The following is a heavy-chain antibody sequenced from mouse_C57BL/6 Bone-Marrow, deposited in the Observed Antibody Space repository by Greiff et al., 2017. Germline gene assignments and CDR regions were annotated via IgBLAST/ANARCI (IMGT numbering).Heavy chain of an antibody. Sequence: EVQLQQSGAELVRPGASVKLSCTASGFNIKDDYINWVKQRPEQGLEWIGWIDPEIGDTEYASKFQGKATITSATSSNTAYLQLSSLTSEDTAVYYCSSFGGSYFDFWGRGTPLTVAS. V-gene: IGHV14-4*01. CDR1: GFNIKDDY. J-gene: IGHJ2*01. CDR3: SSFGGSYFDF. CDR2: IDPEIGDT. D-gene: IGHD1-1*02.